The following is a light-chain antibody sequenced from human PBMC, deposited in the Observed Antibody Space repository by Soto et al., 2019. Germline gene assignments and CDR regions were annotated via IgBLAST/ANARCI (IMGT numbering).Light chain of an antibody. Sequence: QLVLTQSPSASASLGASVKLTCTLSRGHSRYAIAWHQQQPEKGPRYLMKLDSDGSHTKGDAIPDRFSGSSSGAERYLTISSLQSEDEADYYCQTWVTGIHVVFGGGTKVTVL. V-gene: IGLV4-69*01. CDR1: RGHSRYA. CDR2: LDSDGSH. J-gene: IGLJ2*01. CDR3: QTWVTGIHVV.